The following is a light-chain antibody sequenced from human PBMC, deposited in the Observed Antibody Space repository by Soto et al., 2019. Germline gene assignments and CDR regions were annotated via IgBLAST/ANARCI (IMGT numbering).Light chain of an antibody. V-gene: IGLV2-18*02. Sequence: ALTQPPSVSGSPGQSVTISCTGTSSDVGKYDRVSWYQQPPGTAPKLIIYEVTNRPSGVPARFSGSKSGNTASLTISGLQAEDEADYYCSSYISTSRYVFGAGTKVTVL. J-gene: IGLJ1*01. CDR3: SSYISTSRYV. CDR1: SSDVGKYDR. CDR2: EVT.